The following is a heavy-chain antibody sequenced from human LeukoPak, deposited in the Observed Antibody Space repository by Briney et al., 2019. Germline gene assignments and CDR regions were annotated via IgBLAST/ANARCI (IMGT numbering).Heavy chain of an antibody. CDR2: FNPGDSDI. CDR3: ARHVSSSRVAFDI. V-gene: IGHV5-51*01. J-gene: IGHJ3*02. Sequence: GESLKISCEVYGYSFTTYWLGWVRQMPGKGLEWLGTFNPGDSDIRYSPSFQGQVTISADKSISTAYLQWSSLKASDTAMYYCARHVSSSRVAFDIWGQGTMVTVSS. D-gene: IGHD2-2*01. CDR1: GYSFTTYW.